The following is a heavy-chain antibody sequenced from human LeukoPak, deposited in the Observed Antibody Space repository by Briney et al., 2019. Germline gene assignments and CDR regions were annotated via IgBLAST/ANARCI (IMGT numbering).Heavy chain of an antibody. Sequence: SETLSLTCTVSGDSISSGDYYWSWIRQPAGKGLEWIGRISSSGSTNYNPSLKSRVTISVDTSKNQFSLKLSSVTAADTAVYYCARVMVRGVRGAFDIWGQGTMVTVSS. J-gene: IGHJ3*02. CDR1: GDSISSGDYY. CDR3: ARVMVRGVRGAFDI. CDR2: ISSSGST. D-gene: IGHD3-10*01. V-gene: IGHV4-61*02.